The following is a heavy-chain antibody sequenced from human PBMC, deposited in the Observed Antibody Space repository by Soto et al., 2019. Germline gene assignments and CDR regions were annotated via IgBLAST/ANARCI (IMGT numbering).Heavy chain of an antibody. CDR3: ARATPHYDFWSGPYYYYYGLDV. V-gene: IGHV4-59*01. Sequence: PSETLSLTCRVSCGSINSYYWSWIRQPPGKGLEWIGYIYYSGSTNYNPSLKSRVTISVDTSKNQFSLKLNSVTAADTAVYYCARATPHYDFWSGPYYYYYGLDVWGQGTTVTVSS. CDR1: CGSINSYY. D-gene: IGHD3-3*01. CDR2: IYYSGST. J-gene: IGHJ6*02.